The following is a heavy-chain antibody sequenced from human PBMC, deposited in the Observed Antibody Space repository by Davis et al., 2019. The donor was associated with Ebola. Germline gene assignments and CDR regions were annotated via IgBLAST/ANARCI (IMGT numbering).Heavy chain of an antibody. J-gene: IGHJ6*02. CDR3: ARYGSGRYYYYYGMDV. CDR1: GYSFTSYW. V-gene: IGHV5-51*01. Sequence: GESLKTPRKGSGYSFTSYWIGWVRQVPGKGLEWMGIIYPGDSDTRYSPSFQGQVTISTEKSISTAYLQWSSLKASDTAMYYCARYGSGRYYYYYGMDVWGQGTTVTVSS. D-gene: IGHD3-10*01. CDR2: IYPGDSDT.